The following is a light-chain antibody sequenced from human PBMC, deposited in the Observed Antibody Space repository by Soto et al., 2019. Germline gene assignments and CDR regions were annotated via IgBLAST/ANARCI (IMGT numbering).Light chain of an antibody. CDR1: QDISNY. CDR2: DAS. Sequence: DIQMTHSPSSLSASVGDRVTITCRASQDISNYLNWYQQRPGKAPKLLIYDASNLERGVPSRFSGTRSGTHFTFAITILQPEDVATYYCQQSDSLPITFGQGTRLEI. J-gene: IGKJ5*01. CDR3: QQSDSLPIT. V-gene: IGKV1-33*01.